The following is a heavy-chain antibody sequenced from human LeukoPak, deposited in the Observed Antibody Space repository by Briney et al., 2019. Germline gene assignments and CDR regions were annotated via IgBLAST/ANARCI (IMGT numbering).Heavy chain of an antibody. Sequence: GGSLSLSCAVSGFSYAMTWVRQAPGKGLECVSVITSTGANTYYIDSVKGRFTISRDDSKNTLYLQMNSLRVEDTDIYYCAKAGLMLHAGYWGQGALVTVSS. V-gene: IGHV3-23*01. CDR2: ITSTGANT. CDR3: AKAGLMLHAGY. CDR1: GFSYA. J-gene: IGHJ4*02. D-gene: IGHD2-21*01.